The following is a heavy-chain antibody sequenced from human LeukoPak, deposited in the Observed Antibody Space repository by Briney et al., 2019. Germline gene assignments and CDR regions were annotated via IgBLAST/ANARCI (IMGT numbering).Heavy chain of an antibody. V-gene: IGHV1-46*01. Sequence: GASVTVSCKASGYTFTSYYMHWVRQAPGQGLEWMGIINPSGGNTSYAQKFQGRVTMTRDMSTSTVYMELSSLRSEDTAVYYCARGYSSSVWFDPWGQGTLVTVSS. CDR3: ARGYSSSVWFDP. CDR2: INPSGGNT. J-gene: IGHJ5*02. D-gene: IGHD6-6*01. CDR1: GYTFTSYY.